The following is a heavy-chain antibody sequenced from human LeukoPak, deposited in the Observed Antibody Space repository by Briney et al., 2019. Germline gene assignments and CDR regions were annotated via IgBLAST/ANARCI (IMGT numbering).Heavy chain of an antibody. V-gene: IGHV4-59*12. J-gene: IGHJ6*03. D-gene: IGHD2-15*01. CDR2: IHYGGTT. CDR1: GASISSYY. Sequence: PSETLSLTCTVSGASISSYYWSWIRQPAGKGLEWIGYIHYGGTTNYNPSLKSRVTISVDTSKNQFSLKLSSVTAADTAVYYCARGPRSTGPDCSGGSCTYYYYYYMDVWGKGTTVTVSS. CDR3: ARGPRSTGPDCSGGSCTYYYYYYMDV.